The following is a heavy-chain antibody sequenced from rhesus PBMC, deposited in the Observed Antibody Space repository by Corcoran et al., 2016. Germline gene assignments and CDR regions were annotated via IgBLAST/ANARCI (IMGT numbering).Heavy chain of an antibody. J-gene: IGHJ6*01. V-gene: IGHV4S11*01. CDR1: GGSISSSY. CDR3: ARQRWVGGSWSLFYGLDS. D-gene: IGHD6-25*01. Sequence: QVQLQESGPGLVKPSETLSLTCAVSGGSISSSYWSWIRQAPGKGLEGIGRIDRSGTTYNHPSLKRRVTLSVDTSKNQFSLKLSAVTAADTAVYYWARQRWVGGSWSLFYGLDSWGQGVVVTVSS. CDR2: IDRSGTT.